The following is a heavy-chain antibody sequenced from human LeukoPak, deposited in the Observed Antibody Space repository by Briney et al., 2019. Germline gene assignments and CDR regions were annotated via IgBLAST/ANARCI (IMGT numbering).Heavy chain of an antibody. CDR2: ISSSSSYI. Sequence: GGSLRLSRAASGFTFSSYSMNWVRQAPGKGLEWVSSISSSSSYIYYADSVKGRFTISRDNAKNSLYLQMNSLRAEDTAVYYCARAYGSYYDILTGYPNNAFDIWGQGTMVTVSS. J-gene: IGHJ3*02. CDR3: ARAYGSYYDILTGYPNNAFDI. D-gene: IGHD3-9*01. V-gene: IGHV3-21*01. CDR1: GFTFSSYS.